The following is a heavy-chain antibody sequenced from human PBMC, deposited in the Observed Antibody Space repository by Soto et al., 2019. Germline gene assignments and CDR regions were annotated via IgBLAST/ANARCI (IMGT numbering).Heavy chain of an antibody. J-gene: IGHJ4*02. CDR2: VYHSGTT. V-gene: IGHV4-59*12. CDR1: RGSISSYY. CDR3: ARGHPKFGY. Sequence: PSETLSLTCTVSRGSISSYYWSWIRQPPGRGPEWIGYVYHSGTTDYNPSLESRVTISLDTSKNQFSLKLNSVTAADTAVYYCARGHPKFGYWGQGTLVTVSS.